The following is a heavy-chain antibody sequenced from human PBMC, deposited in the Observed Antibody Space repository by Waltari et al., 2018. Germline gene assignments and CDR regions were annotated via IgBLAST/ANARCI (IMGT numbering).Heavy chain of an antibody. J-gene: IGHJ4*02. CDR1: GFIFNNYW. CDR2: SNTDGSIT. Sequence: EVQLVESGGGLVQPGGSLRLSCAASGFIFNNYWMHWVRQAPGKGLVSVSHSNTDGSITNYADSVKGRFTISRDNAKKTLFLQMNSLRAEDTAVYYCVMYSSSFLGDCWGQGTLVTVSS. D-gene: IGHD6-13*01. V-gene: IGHV3-74*01. CDR3: VMYSSSFLGDC.